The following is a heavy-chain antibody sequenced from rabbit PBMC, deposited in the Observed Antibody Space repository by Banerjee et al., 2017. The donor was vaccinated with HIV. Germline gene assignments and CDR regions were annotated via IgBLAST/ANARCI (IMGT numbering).Heavy chain of an antibody. D-gene: IGHD7-1*01. CDR3: ARDLAAVTGWNFGL. CDR2: INTSSGNT. V-gene: IGHV1S40*01. CDR1: GLDFSSYG. Sequence: QSLEESGGDLVKPGASLTLTCTASGLDFSSYGVSWVRQAPGKGLEWIACINTSSGNTVYASWAKGRFTISRTSSTTVTLQMTSLTGADTATYFCARDLAAVTGWNFGLWGPGTLVTVS. J-gene: IGHJ4*01.